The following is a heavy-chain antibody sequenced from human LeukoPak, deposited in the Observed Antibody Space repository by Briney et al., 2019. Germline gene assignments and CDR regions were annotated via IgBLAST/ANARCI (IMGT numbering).Heavy chain of an antibody. V-gene: IGHV6-1*01. CDR2: ANYRSKWYY. Sequence: SQTLSLTCAISGDSVSRNSAAWNWIRQSPSRGLEWLARANYRSKWYYDYAVSVKSRMSSNTDTSKNQFTLQLNSVTPEDTAVYYCVGCSGGSCHSGAFEIWGQGTMVTVSS. CDR1: GDSVSRNSAA. D-gene: IGHD2-15*01. CDR3: VGCSGGSCHSGAFEI. J-gene: IGHJ3*02.